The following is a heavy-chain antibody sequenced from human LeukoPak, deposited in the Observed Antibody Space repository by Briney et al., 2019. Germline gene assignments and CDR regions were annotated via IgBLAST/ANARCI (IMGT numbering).Heavy chain of an antibody. V-gene: IGHV3-11*01. J-gene: IGHJ5*02. CDR3: ARAPRFRLVGAPKGPFDP. CDR1: GFTFSDYY. CDR2: ISSSGSTI. Sequence: GGSLRLSCAASGFTFSDYYMSWIRQAPGKGLEWVSYISSSGSTIYYADSVKGRFTISRDNAKNSLYLQMNSLRAEDTAVYYCARAPRFRLVGAPKGPFDPWGQGTLVTVSS. D-gene: IGHD1-26*01.